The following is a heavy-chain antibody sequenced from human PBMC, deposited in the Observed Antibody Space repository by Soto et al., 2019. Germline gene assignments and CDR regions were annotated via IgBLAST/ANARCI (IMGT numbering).Heavy chain of an antibody. CDR3: AKDRRAGGNSAFYFDF. CDR2: ISATGGGT. Sequence: VGSLRLSCAASGFKFSNYAMSWVRLAPGKGLEWVSLISATGGGTYYADSVKGRFTISRDNSHNTLYLQVHSLTAEDTAVYYCAKDRRAGGNSAFYFDFWGQGAQVTVSS. J-gene: IGHJ4*02. D-gene: IGHD3-16*01. V-gene: IGHV3-23*01. CDR1: GFKFSNYA.